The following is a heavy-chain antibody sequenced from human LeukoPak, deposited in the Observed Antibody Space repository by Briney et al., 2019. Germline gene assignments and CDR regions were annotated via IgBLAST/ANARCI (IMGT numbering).Heavy chain of an antibody. CDR2: IYPGDSDT. D-gene: IGHD4-23*01. CDR3: ARHRDGGNGYYYYMDV. J-gene: IGHJ6*03. Sequence: GESLKISCKGSGYSFTSYWIGWVRQMPGKGLEWMGIIYPGDSDTRYSPSFQGQVTISADKSISTAYLQWSSLKASDTAMYYCARHRDGGNGYYYYMDVWGKGTTVTISS. CDR1: GYSFTSYW. V-gene: IGHV5-51*01.